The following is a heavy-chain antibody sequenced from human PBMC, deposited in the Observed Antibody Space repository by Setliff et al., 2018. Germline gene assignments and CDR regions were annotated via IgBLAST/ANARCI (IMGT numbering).Heavy chain of an antibody. Sequence: GESLKISCKGSGFSFTTDWIAWVRQKPGKGLEWVGIMFPANSDTRYSPSFEGQVTMSADNSINTAYLQWNSLKASDTAMYYCARQARGYYYDSSGYYRASPGYYYMDVWGKGTTVTVSS. V-gene: IGHV5-51*01. CDR2: MFPANSDT. J-gene: IGHJ6*03. CDR3: ARQARGYYYDSSGYYRASPGYYYMDV. CDR1: GFSFTTDW. D-gene: IGHD3-22*01.